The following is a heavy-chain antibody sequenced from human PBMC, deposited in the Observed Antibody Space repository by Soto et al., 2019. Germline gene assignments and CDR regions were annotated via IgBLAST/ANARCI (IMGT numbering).Heavy chain of an antibody. CDR3: AKGGRQWLVTSDFNF. CDR1: GFTFSDYA. J-gene: IGHJ4*02. Sequence: VQLVESGGGVVQPGRSLRLSCAASGFTFSDYAMHWVRQAPGKGLEWVAGVSHDGRNTHYADSVKGRFTISRDSSKNTSFREMTTLRAEDTAVYYWAKGGRQWLVTSDFNFWGQGALVTVSS. V-gene: IGHV3-30*18. CDR2: VSHDGRNT. D-gene: IGHD6-19*01.